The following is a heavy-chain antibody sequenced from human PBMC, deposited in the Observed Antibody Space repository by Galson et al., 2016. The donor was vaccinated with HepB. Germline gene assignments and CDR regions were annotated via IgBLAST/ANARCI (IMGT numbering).Heavy chain of an antibody. CDR2: LYSGGST. CDR1: GFIVSSND. Sequence: SLRLSCAASGFIVSSNDMSWVRQAPGKGLEWVSVLYSGGSTNYADSVKGRFTISRDNSKNTLYLQMNSLRAEDTAVYYCASLRFKGFDLWGRGTLVTVSS. CDR3: ASLRFKGFDL. V-gene: IGHV3-53*01. J-gene: IGHJ2*01. D-gene: IGHD3-3*01.